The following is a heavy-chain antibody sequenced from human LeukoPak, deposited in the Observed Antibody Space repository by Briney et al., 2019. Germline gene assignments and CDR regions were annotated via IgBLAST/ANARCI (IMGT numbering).Heavy chain of an antibody. CDR2: IYYSGST. J-gene: IGHJ5*02. CDR3: ARGPRITIFGVVRVNWFDP. CDR1: GGSFSVYY. D-gene: IGHD3-3*01. Sequence: SETLSLTCAVYGGSFSVYYWGWIRQPPGKGLEWIGSIYYSGSTYYNPSLKSRVTISVDTSKNQFSLKPSSVTAADTAVYYCARGPRITIFGVVRVNWFDPWGQGTLVTVSS. V-gene: IGHV4-34*01.